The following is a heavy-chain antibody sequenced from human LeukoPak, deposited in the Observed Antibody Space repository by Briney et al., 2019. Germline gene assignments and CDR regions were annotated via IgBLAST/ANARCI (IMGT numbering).Heavy chain of an antibody. V-gene: IGHV3-74*01. CDR2: ISSDGSIT. D-gene: IGHD6-19*01. Sequence: GGSLRLSCAASGFTFSNYWMHWVRQAPGKGLVWVSRISSDGSITSYADSVKGRFTISRDNAKNTLFLQMNGLRAEDTAVYYCARVSLSSGCLSNWGQGTLVTVSS. CDR1: GFTFSNYW. CDR3: ARVSLSSGCLSN. J-gene: IGHJ4*02.